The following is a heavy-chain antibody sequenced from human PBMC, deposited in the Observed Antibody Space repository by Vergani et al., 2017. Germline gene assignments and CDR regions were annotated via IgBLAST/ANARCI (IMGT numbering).Heavy chain of an antibody. Sequence: VQLVESGGGLVKPGGSLRLSCAASGFTFSSYAMHWVRQAPGKGLEWVAIIWYDGSDKYYADSVKGRFTISRDNSKNTLYLQMNSLRAEDTAVYYCAKGVQWLVPNYMDVWGKGTTVTVSS. V-gene: IGHV3-33*06. CDR3: AKGVQWLVPNYMDV. J-gene: IGHJ6*03. CDR2: IWYDGSDK. D-gene: IGHD6-19*01. CDR1: GFTFSSYA.